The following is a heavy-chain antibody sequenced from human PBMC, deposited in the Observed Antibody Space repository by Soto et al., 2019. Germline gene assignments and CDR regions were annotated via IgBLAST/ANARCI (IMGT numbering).Heavy chain of an antibody. J-gene: IGHJ4*02. V-gene: IGHV3-30-3*01. CDR1: GLTFSRYT. CDR3: GRFRSERPFDY. CDR2: ISYDGNNK. Sequence: GGSLRLSCAASGLTFSRYTMHWVRQAPGKGLEWVAVISYDGNNKYYADSVKGRFTISRDNSKNTLSLQMNSLRPEDTAVYYCGRFRSERPFDYWGQGTLVTVSS.